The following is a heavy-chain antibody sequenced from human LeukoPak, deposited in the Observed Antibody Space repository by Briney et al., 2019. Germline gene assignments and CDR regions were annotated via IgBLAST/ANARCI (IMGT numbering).Heavy chain of an antibody. CDR1: GYTFTGYY. V-gene: IGHV1-2*02. CDR2: INPNSGGT. Sequence: ASVKVSCKASGYTFTGYYMHWVRQAPGQGLEWMGWINPNSGGTNYAQKFQGRVTMTRDTSTSTAYMELSRLRSDDTAVYYCARVGGPGVAQFDYWGQGTLVTVSS. CDR3: ARVGGPGVAQFDY. J-gene: IGHJ4*02. D-gene: IGHD3-16*01.